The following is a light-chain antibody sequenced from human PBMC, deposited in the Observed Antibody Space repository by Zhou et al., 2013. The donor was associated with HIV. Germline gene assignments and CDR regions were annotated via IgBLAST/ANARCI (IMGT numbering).Light chain of an antibody. CDR2: AAS. J-gene: IGKJ1*01. CDR3: LQHNSYPWT. CDR1: QAISSY. Sequence: IQLTQSPSSLSASVGDRVTITCRASQAISSYLAWYQQKAGKTPKLLIYAASKLQSGVPARFSGSGSGTEFTLTISSLQPEDFAIYYCLQHNSYPWTFGQGTKVEI. V-gene: IGKV1-9*01.